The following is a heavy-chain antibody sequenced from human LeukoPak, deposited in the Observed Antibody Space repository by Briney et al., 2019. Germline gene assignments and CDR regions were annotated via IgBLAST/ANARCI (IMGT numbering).Heavy chain of an antibody. CDR2: ISGSGGST. D-gene: IGHD3-10*01. J-gene: IGHJ6*03. CDR1: GYTFTGYA. Sequence: GGSLRLSCAASGYTFTGYAMSWVRQAPGKGLEWVSVISGSGGSTYYADSVKGRFTISKDNSKNTLYLQMNSLRAEDTAVYYCAKDRQGFGFGEQLDYYYMDVWGKGTTVTVSS. CDR3: AKDRQGFGFGEQLDYYYMDV. V-gene: IGHV3-23*01.